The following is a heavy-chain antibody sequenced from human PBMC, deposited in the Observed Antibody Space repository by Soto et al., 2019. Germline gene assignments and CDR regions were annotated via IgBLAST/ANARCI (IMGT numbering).Heavy chain of an antibody. CDR3: ATLWGGYRNFDY. V-gene: IGHV1-24*01. J-gene: IGHJ4*02. CDR1: GYTLTELS. Sequence: ASVKVSCKVSGYTLTELSMHWVRQAPGKGLEWMGGFDPEDGETIYAQKFQGRVTMTEEKSTDTAYMELSSLRSEDTAVYYCATLWGGYRNFDYWGQGTLVTVSS. D-gene: IGHD3-16*02. CDR2: FDPEDGET.